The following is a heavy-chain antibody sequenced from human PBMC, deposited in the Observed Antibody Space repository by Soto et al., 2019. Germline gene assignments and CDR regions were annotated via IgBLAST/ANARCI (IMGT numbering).Heavy chain of an antibody. Sequence: GVSLRRSGAGGWCACSGSTIHCVLQASVKGFECVGRIRSKANSYATAYAASVKGRFIISRDDSKTTAYLQMSSLKIEAPAVYYCSREHYLCYHGMDVCGKGTTVTASS. V-gene: IGHV3-73*01. CDR3: SREHYLCYHGMDV. CDR2: IRSKANSYAT. J-gene: IGHJ6*04. D-gene: IGHD1-26*01. CDR1: WCACSGST.